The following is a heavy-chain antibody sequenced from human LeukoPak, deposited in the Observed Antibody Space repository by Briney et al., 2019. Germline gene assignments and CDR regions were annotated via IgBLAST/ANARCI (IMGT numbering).Heavy chain of an antibody. D-gene: IGHD2-8*01. Sequence: PSETLSLTCSVSGGSVSRTSYYWSWIRQPPGKGLGWIGYIYYTGSTVYNPSLKSRVAISVDTSKNQFSLKLNSVTTADTAVYYCARAVPNGFRVGNFDSWGQGTLVTVSS. CDR2: IYYTGST. J-gene: IGHJ4*02. CDR3: ARAVPNGFRVGNFDS. V-gene: IGHV4-61*01. CDR1: GGSVSRTSYY.